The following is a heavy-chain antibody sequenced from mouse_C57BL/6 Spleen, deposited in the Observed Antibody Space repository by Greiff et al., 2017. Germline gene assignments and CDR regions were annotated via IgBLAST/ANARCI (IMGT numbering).Heavy chain of an antibody. CDR1: GFTFSDYG. D-gene: IGHD2-2*01. V-gene: IGHV5-17*01. CDR2: ISSGSSTI. CDR3: ARGLPNYFDY. Sequence: EVKLVESGGGLVKPGGSLKLSCAASGFTFSDYGMHWVRQAPEKGLEWVAYISSGSSTIYYADTVKGRFTISRDNAKNTLFLQMTSLRSEDTAMYYCARGLPNYFDYWGQGTTLTVSS. J-gene: IGHJ2*01.